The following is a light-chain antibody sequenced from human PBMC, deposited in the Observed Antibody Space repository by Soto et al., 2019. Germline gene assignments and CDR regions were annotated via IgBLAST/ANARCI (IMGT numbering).Light chain of an antibody. Sequence: EIVLTQSPGTLSLSPGESATLSCRASQSVTSNLAWYHQKPGQAPRLLMFGSSTRATGIPARFSGSGSGTEFTLTISSLQSEDFAVYYCQQYNNWPQTFGQGTKVDIK. J-gene: IGKJ1*01. CDR1: QSVTSN. V-gene: IGKV3-15*01. CDR3: QQYNNWPQT. CDR2: GSS.